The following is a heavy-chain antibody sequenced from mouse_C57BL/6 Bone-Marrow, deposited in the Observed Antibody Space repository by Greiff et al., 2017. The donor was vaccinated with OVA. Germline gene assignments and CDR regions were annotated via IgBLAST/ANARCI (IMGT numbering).Heavy chain of an antibody. Sequence: QVHVKQPGAELVKPGASVKLSCKASGYTFTSYWMHWVKQRPGQGLEWIGMIHPNSGSTNYNEKFKSKATLTVDKSSSTAYMQLSSLTSEDSAVYYCARPPPYWYFDVWGTGTTVTVSS. CDR1: GYTFTSYW. CDR3: ARPPPYWYFDV. CDR2: IHPNSGST. V-gene: IGHV1-64*01. D-gene: IGHD6-1*01. J-gene: IGHJ1*03.